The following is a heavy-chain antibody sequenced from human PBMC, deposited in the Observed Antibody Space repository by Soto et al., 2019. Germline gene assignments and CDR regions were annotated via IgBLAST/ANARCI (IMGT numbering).Heavy chain of an antibody. D-gene: IGHD2-2*01. CDR3: ARFVRSCSATTCSTRADV. V-gene: IGHV4-61*01. CDR1: GGFVNSDTHS. Sequence: SSETLSLTCTVSGGFVNSDTHSWSWIRQTPGKRLEWIGFIYSGGSTKNPSLRSRVTMSVDTSKNQFSLKLRSVIVADTAVYHCARFVRSCSATTCSTRADVWGQGITVTVSS. J-gene: IGHJ6*02. CDR2: IYSGGST.